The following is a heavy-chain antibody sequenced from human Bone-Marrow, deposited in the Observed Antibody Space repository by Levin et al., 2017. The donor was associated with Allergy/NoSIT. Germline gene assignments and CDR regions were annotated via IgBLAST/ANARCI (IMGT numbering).Heavy chain of an antibody. CDR2: INPNSGGT. Sequence: ASVKVSCKASGYTFTGYYMHWVRQAPGQGLEWMGWINPNSGGTNYAQKFQGWVTMTRDTSISTAYMELSRLRSDDTAVYYCARGTRGLWFGARNGMDVWGQGTTVTVSS. CDR3: ARGTRGLWFGARNGMDV. CDR1: GYTFTGYY. J-gene: IGHJ6*02. V-gene: IGHV1-2*04. D-gene: IGHD3-10*01.